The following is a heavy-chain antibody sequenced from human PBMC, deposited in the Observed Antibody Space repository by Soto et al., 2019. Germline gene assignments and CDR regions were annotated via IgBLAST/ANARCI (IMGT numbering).Heavy chain of an antibody. V-gene: IGHV1-24*01. Sequence: ASVKVSCKVSGYTLTELSMHWVRQAPGKGLEWMGGFDPEDGETIYAQKFQGRVTMTEDTSTDTAYMELSSLRSEDTAVYYCARDDRTAGHGSYGYFDHWGQGALVTVSS. J-gene: IGHJ4*02. D-gene: IGHD4-17*01. CDR1: GYTLTELS. CDR2: FDPEDGET. CDR3: ARDDRTAGHGSYGYFDH.